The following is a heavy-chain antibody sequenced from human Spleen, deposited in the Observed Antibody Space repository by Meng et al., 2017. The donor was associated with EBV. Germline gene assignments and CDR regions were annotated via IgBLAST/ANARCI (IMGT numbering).Heavy chain of an antibody. J-gene: IGHJ4*02. V-gene: IGHV1-18*01. CDR2: ISTYNGNT. CDR1: CYTFSSYG. D-gene: IGHD3-22*01. Sequence: QVQLAQSGPVMKTPGASVNVSCKASCYTFSSYGISWVRQAPGQGLEWVGWISTYNGNTNYAQNLQGRVTMTTDTSTSTAYMELRSLRSDDTAVYYCARGLTVAYYYDSSGSYYGHWGQGTLVTVSS. CDR3: ARGLTVAYYYDSSGSYYGH.